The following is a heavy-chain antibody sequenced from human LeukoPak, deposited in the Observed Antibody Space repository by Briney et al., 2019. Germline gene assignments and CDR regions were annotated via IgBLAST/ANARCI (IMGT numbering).Heavy chain of an antibody. CDR2: VAHKGPT. Sequence: FSDYYMSWVRQAPGKGLEWIGEVAHKGPTVYSPTLNRKYNPSFKSRVTMSVDPSKNQFSLKLTSVTVADTATYYCVRQGTNSGYYLLDYWGQGHLVIVSS. V-gene: IGHV4-34*13. CDR1: FSDYY. J-gene: IGHJ4*02. D-gene: IGHD3-22*01. CDR3: VRQGTNSGYYLLDY.